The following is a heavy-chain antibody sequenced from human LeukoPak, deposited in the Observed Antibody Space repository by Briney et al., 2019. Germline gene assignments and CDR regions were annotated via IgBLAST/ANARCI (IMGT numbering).Heavy chain of an antibody. CDR1: GFTFDDYG. Sequence: GGSLRLSCAASGFTFDDYGMSWVRQAPGKVLEWVPGINWNGGSTGYADSVKGRFTISRDNAKNSLYLQMNSLRAEDTAVYYCAELGITMIGGVWGKGTTVTISS. CDR2: INWNGGST. J-gene: IGHJ6*04. CDR3: AELGITMIGGV. V-gene: IGHV3-20*04. D-gene: IGHD3-10*02.